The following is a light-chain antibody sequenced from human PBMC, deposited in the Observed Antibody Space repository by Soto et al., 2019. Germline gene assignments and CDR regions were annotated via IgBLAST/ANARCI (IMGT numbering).Light chain of an antibody. J-gene: IGLJ1*01. CDR2: EIN. V-gene: IGLV2-8*01. Sequence: QSVLTQPPSASGSPGQSVTISCTGTSSDVGAYDHVSWYQQHPGKAPKLMIYEINKRPSGVPDRFSGSKSGNTASLTVSGLQAEDEADYYCSSFAGSNNFPDVFGTGTKVTVL. CDR1: SSDVGAYDH. CDR3: SSFAGSNNFPDV.